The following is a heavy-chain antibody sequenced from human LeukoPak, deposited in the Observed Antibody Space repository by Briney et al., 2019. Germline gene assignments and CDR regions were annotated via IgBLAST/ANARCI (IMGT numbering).Heavy chain of an antibody. V-gene: IGHV3-7*01. Sequence: TGGSLRLSCAASGFTFSSYAMHWVRQAPGKGLEWVANIKQDGSEKYYVDSVKGRFTISRDNAKNSLYLQMNSLRAEDTAVYYCARERDYYDSRHWGQGTLVTVSS. D-gene: IGHD3-22*01. CDR2: IKQDGSEK. J-gene: IGHJ4*02. CDR3: ARERDYYDSRH. CDR1: GFTFSSYA.